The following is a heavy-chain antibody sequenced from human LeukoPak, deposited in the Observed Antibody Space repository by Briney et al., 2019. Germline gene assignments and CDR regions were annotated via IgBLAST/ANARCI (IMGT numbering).Heavy chain of an antibody. J-gene: IGHJ6*02. Sequence: GGSLRLSCAASGFTFSTSAMNWVRQAPGKGLEWVSGISGSGTSTYYADSVKGRFTISRDNSKNTLYLQMNSLRAEDTAVYYCARNLVAEGGYRYGYYYYYGMDVWGQGTTVTVSS. CDR1: GFTFSTSA. CDR3: ARNLVAEGGYRYGYYYYYGMDV. CDR2: ISGSGTST. V-gene: IGHV3-23*01. D-gene: IGHD5-18*01.